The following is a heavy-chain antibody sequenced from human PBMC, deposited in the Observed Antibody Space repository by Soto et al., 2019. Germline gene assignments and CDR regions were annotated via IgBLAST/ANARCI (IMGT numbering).Heavy chain of an antibody. Sequence: QVQLVESGGGVVQPGRSLRLSCAASGFTFSTYGMHWVRQAPGKGLEWVAAISYDGSKKYYADSVKGRFTISRDNSENPRYLQMNSLRAEDTAMYYCAPLGVGAQDHYWGQGTLVTVSS. J-gene: IGHJ4*02. D-gene: IGHD1-26*01. CDR1: GFTFSTYG. V-gene: IGHV3-30*03. CDR3: APLGVGAQDHY. CDR2: ISYDGSKK.